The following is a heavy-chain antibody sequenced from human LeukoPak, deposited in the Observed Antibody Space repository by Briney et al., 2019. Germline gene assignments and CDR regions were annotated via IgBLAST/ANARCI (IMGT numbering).Heavy chain of an antibody. CDR1: GGSISSSSYY. CDR2: ISYSGRT. V-gene: IGHV4-39*01. Sequence: PSETLSLTCAVSGGSISSSSYYWGWIRQPPGEGPEWIGSISYSGRTHYNPSLKSRVSISVDTSKNQFSLNLSSVTAADTAVYYCARKKTGATNGLDVWGQGTTVTVSS. CDR3: ARKKTGATNGLDV. D-gene: IGHD1-1*01. J-gene: IGHJ6*02.